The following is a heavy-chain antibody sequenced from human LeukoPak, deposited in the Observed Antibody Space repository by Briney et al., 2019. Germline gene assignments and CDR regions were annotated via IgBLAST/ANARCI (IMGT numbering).Heavy chain of an antibody. V-gene: IGHV3-33*01. Sequence: GGSLRLSCAASGFTFSSYGMHWVRQAPGKGLEWVAVIWYDGSNKYYADSVKGRFTISRDNSKNTLYLQMNSLRAEDTAVYYCARDRYYYDSSGSEFDPWGQGTLVTVSS. CDR1: GFTFSSYG. CDR2: IWYDGSNK. CDR3: ARDRYYYDSSGSEFDP. J-gene: IGHJ5*02. D-gene: IGHD3-22*01.